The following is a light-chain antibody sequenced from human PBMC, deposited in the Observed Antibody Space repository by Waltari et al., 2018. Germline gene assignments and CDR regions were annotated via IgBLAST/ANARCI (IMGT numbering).Light chain of an antibody. CDR3: SSYAGSNNLL. CDR2: DVY. V-gene: IGLV2-8*01. Sequence: QSALTQPPSASGSPGQSVTISCTGTSSDVGGYKYVCWYQQHPGKAPKLTIYDVYKRPSGVPDRFSGSKSGSTASLTVSGLQAEDEADYYCSSYAGSNNLLFGGGTKLTVL. CDR1: SSDVGGYKY. J-gene: IGLJ2*01.